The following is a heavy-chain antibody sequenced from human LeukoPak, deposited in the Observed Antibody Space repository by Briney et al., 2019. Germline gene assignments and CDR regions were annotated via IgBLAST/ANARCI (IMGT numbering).Heavy chain of an antibody. J-gene: IGHJ6*04. CDR3: ARDKGYRSSTSCYRTGYYYYGMDV. CDR2: ISYDGSNK. D-gene: IGHD2-2*01. V-gene: IGHV3-30*04. Sequence: PWGSLRLSCAASGFTFSSYAMHWVRQAPGKGLEWVAVISYDGSNKYYADSVKGRFTISRDNSKNTLYLQMNSLRAEDTAVYYCARDKGYRSSTSCYRTGYYYYGMDVWGKGTTVTVSS. CDR1: GFTFSSYA.